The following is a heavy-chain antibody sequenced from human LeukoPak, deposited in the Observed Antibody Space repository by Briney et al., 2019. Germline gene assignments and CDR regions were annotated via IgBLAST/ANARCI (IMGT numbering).Heavy chain of an antibody. CDR2: IIPIFGTA. J-gene: IGHJ4*02. Sequence: SVKVSCKASGGTFSSYAISWARQAPGQGLEWMGGIIPIFGTANYAQKFQGRVTITADKPTSTAYMELSSLRSEDTAVYYCARDQGRGYSRYDTFGGYWGQGTLVTVSS. D-gene: IGHD5-12*01. V-gene: IGHV1-69*06. CDR3: ARDQGRGYSRYDTFGGY. CDR1: GGTFSSYA.